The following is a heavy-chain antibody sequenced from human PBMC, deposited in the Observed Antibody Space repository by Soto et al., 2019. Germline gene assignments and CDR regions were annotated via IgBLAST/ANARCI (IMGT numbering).Heavy chain of an antibody. J-gene: IGHJ6*02. V-gene: IGHV4-4*02. CDR3: ARDSRYYGMDV. Sequence: SETLSLTCAVSGGSISSSNWLSWFRQPPGKGLEWIGEIYHSGSTNYNPSLKSRVTISVDKSKSQFSLKLSSVTAADTAVYYCARDSRYYGMDVWGQGTTVTVSS. CDR2: IYHSGST. CDR1: GGSISSSNW.